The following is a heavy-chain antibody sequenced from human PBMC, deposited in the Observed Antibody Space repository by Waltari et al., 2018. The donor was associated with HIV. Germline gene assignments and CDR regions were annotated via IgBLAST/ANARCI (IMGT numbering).Heavy chain of an antibody. CDR2: IHHSGNT. D-gene: IGHD4-17*01. J-gene: IGHJ2*01. Sequence: QVQLQESGPGLGKPSETLSLTCTVSGYSIRSPYYWGWIRQPPGKGLEWIGNIHHSGNTYYNPSLKSRVTIAVDTSKNQFSLNLTSLTAADTALYFCAGTLDYGGNSHFYFDLWGRGALVTVSS. CDR1: GYSIRSPYY. V-gene: IGHV4-38-2*02. CDR3: AGTLDYGGNSHFYFDL.